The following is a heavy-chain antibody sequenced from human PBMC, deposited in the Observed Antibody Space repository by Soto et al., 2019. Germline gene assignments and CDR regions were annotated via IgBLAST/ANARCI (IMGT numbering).Heavy chain of an antibody. Sequence: VKVSCKASGGTFSSYAISWVRQAPGQGLEWMGGIIPIFGTANYAQKFQGRVTITADESTSTAYMELSSLRSEDTAVYYCARDFPYDSSGYHWYFDLWGRGTLVTVSS. J-gene: IGHJ2*01. CDR3: ARDFPYDSSGYHWYFDL. CDR1: GGTFSSYA. D-gene: IGHD3-22*01. CDR2: IIPIFGTA. V-gene: IGHV1-69*01.